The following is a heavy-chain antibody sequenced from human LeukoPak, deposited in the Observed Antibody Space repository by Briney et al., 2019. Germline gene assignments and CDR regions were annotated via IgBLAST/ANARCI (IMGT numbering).Heavy chain of an antibody. CDR1: GYSISSGYD. CDR2: MYHSGST. J-gene: IGHJ4*02. Sequence: SETLSLTCTVSGYSISSGYDWGWIRPPPGKGLEWIGSMYHSGSTNYNPSLKSRVTISVDTSKNQFFLKLSSVTTADTAVYYCARSGYYDSSGYFDYWGQGTLVTVSS. CDR3: ARSGYYDSSGYFDY. V-gene: IGHV4-38-2*02. D-gene: IGHD3-22*01.